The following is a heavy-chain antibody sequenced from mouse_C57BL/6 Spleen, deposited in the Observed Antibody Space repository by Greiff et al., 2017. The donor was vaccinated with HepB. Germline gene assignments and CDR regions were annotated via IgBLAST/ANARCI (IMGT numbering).Heavy chain of an antibody. D-gene: IGHD2-4*01. J-gene: IGHJ1*03. Sequence: EVMLVESGGGLVNPGGPLKLSCAASGFTFGDYGFHWVLRAPEKGLEWVEYFSSGSSTTYYADTVKGRFTISRDNAKNTLFLQMTSLRSEDTAMYYCARKYYDYDGDWYFDVWGTGTAVTVSS. CDR2: FSSGSSTT. V-gene: IGHV5-17*01. CDR3: ARKYYDYDGDWYFDV. CDR1: GFTFGDYG.